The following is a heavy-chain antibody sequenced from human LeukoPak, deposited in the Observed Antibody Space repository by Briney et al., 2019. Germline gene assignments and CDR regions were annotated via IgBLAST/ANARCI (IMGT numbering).Heavy chain of an antibody. D-gene: IGHD5-12*01. J-gene: IGHJ4*02. CDR3: ARARGRVATIQRSLYYFDY. CDR2: VHHSGST. Sequence: SETLSLTCAVSGGSISTRNWWSWVRQPPGKGLEWIGEVHHSGSTNYNPSLKSRVIISVDMSKNQFSLKLSSVTAADTAVYYCARARGRVATIQRSLYYFDYWGQGTLVTVSS. V-gene: IGHV4-4*02. CDR1: GGSISTRNW.